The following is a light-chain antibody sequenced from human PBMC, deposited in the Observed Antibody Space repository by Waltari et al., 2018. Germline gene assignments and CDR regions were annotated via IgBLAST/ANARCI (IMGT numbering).Light chain of an antibody. CDR1: TGPVASAHY. CDR2: SST. J-gene: IGLJ3*02. Sequence: QTVVTQEPSLTVSPGGTVTLTCASSTGPVASAHYPIWFQQMPGQAPRALIFSSTNKYSWTPARFSGSLLGGKAALTLSSVQPEDEADYYCLLHFGGDQLVFGGGTRLTVL. V-gene: IGLV7-43*01. CDR3: LLHFGGDQLV.